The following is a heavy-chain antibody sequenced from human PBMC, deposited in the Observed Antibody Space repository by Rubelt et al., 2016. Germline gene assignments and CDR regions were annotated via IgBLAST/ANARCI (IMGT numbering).Heavy chain of an antibody. J-gene: IGHJ4*02. V-gene: IGHV4-34*01. CDR3: ARNYYGSGSLIDY. D-gene: IGHD3-10*01. Sequence: QVQLQQWGAGLLKPSETLSLTCAVYGGSFSGYYWSWIHQPPGKGLEWIGEINHSGSTNYNPSLKSRVTISVDTSKNQFSLKLSSVTAADTAVYYCARNYYGSGSLIDYWGQGTLVTVSS. CDR1: GGSFSGYY. CDR2: INHSGST.